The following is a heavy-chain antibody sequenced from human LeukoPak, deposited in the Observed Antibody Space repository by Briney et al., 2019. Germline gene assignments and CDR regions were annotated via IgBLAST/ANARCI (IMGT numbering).Heavy chain of an antibody. D-gene: IGHD2-2*01. V-gene: IGHV4-59*01. CDR2: IYYSGST. J-gene: IGHJ5*02. Sequence: PSETLSLTCTVSGGSISSYYWSWIRQPPGKGLEWIGYIYYSGSTSYNPSLKSRVTMSVDTSKKQISQKVRSVTAADTAVYYCARTTEDCSSTSCYQYWFDPWGQGTLVTVSS. CDR3: ARTTEDCSSTSCYQYWFDP. CDR1: GGSISSYY.